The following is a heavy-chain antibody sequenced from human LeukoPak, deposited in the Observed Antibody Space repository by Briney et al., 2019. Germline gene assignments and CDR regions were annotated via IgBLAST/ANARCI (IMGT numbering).Heavy chain of an antibody. V-gene: IGHV3-48*04. CDR3: ASSDGNS. D-gene: IGHD5-18*01. CDR1: GFTFSSYS. CDR2: ISGSSTTI. Sequence: GALRLSCAASGFTFSSYSMNWVRQAPGKGLEWVSYISGSSTTIYYADSVKGRFTISRDNAKKSLYLQMNSLRAEDTAVYYCASSDGNSWGQGTRVTVST. J-gene: IGHJ4*02.